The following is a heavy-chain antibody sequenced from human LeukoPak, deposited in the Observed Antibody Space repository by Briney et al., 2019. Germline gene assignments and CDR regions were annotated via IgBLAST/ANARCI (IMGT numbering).Heavy chain of an antibody. Sequence: PSQTLSLTCTVSGGSISSGSYYWSWIRQPAGKGLEWIGRIYTSGSTNYNPSLKSRVTISVDTSKNQFSLKLSSVTAADTAVYYCARSGPQFGGYYFDYWGQGTLVTVSS. V-gene: IGHV4-61*02. D-gene: IGHD3-16*01. CDR3: ARSGPQFGGYYFDY. J-gene: IGHJ4*02. CDR2: IYTSGST. CDR1: GGSISSGSYY.